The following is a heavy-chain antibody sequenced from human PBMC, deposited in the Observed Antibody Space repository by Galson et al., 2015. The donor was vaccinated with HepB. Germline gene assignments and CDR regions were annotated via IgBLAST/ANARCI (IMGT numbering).Heavy chain of an antibody. CDR1: GFSFSDYY. CDR3: ARDAVGAFDY. J-gene: IGHJ4*02. V-gene: IGHV3-11*01. D-gene: IGHD1-26*01. Sequence: SLRLSCAVSGFSFSDYYMSWIRQAPGRGLEWVSYIGNSGNTRYYADSVKGRLTISRDNAKNLLYLQMNGLRVEDTAVYYCARDAVGAFDYWGQGALVTVSS. CDR2: IGNSGNTR.